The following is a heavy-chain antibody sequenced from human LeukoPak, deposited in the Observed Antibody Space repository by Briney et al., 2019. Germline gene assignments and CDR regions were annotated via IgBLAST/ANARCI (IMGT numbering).Heavy chain of an antibody. CDR3: ARDASPFDY. CDR1: GYTFIGYY. Sequence: ASVKVSFKASGYTFIGYYIHWVRQAPGQGLEWMGWTNPNSGGTKYAQRFQGRVTMTRDTSISTAYMELSGLRSDDTAVYYCARDASPFDYWGQGTLVTVSS. J-gene: IGHJ4*02. V-gene: IGHV1-2*02. CDR2: TNPNSGGT.